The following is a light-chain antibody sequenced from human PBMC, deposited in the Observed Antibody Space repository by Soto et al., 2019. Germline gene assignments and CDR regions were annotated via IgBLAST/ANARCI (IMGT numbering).Light chain of an antibody. CDR3: SSYTSSSTVV. CDR1: SSDVGGYNY. CDR2: DVG. J-gene: IGLJ3*02. Sequence: QSALTQPASVSGSPGQSITISCTGTSSDVGGYNYVSWYQQHPGKAPKLIIYDVGDRPSGVSNRFSGSKSGNTASLTISGLQADDEADYYCSSYTSSSTVVFGGGTQLTVL. V-gene: IGLV2-14*03.